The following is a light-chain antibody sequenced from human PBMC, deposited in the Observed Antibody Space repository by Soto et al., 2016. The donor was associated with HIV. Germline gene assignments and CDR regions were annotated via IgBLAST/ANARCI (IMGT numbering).Light chain of an antibody. CDR1: QGISSA. CDR2: DAS. Sequence: AIQLTQSPSPLSASVGDRVTITCRASQGISSALAWYQQKPGKPPRLLIYDASTLKSGVPSWFSGSGFGTDFTLTIHSLQPEDFATYYCQQFKKYPGTFGQGTKLEIK. V-gene: IGKV1D-13*01. J-gene: IGKJ2*01. CDR3: QQFKKYPGT.